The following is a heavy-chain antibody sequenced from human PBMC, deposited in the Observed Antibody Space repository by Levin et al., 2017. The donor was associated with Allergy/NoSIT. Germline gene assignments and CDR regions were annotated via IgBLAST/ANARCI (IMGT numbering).Heavy chain of an antibody. J-gene: IGHJ5*02. CDR3: ARQGYCSGYSCSGIYNWFDP. CDR1: GGSISNSSYY. V-gene: IGHV4-39*01. Sequence: SQTLSLTCTVPGGSISNSSYYWGWIRQPPGKGLEWIGNIYFSGSTYYNPSLKSRVTISVDTSKNQFSLVLRSVTAADTAVYYCARQGYCSGYSCSGIYNWFDPWGQGTLLTVSS. CDR2: IYFSGST. D-gene: IGHD2-15*01.